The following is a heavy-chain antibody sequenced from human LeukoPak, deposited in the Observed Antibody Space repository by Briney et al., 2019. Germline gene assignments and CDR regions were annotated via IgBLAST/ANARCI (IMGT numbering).Heavy chain of an antibody. D-gene: IGHD3-10*01. J-gene: IGHJ4*02. V-gene: IGHV3-15*01. Sequence: GGSLRLSCAPSGFPFSYAWITWVRKAPGRGREWVGRIKSKSNGATTDYAAPVKGRFTISRDDSKNTLYLQMNSLKTEDTAVYYCTTPYASGIDYWGQGTLVTVSS. CDR1: GFPFSYAW. CDR2: IKSKSNGATT. CDR3: TTPYASGIDY.